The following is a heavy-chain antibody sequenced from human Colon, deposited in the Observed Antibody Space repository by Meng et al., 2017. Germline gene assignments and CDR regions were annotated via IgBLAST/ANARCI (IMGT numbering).Heavy chain of an antibody. J-gene: IGHJ4*02. Sequence: GGSLRLSCTASGFTLGDFAMSWFRQAPGKGLECVGFIRSKRYGETTEYVASVKGRFTISRDDSKNIAYLQMNSLKVEDTAMYYCTRIVASGSQSLPEYWGPGTLVTVSS. CDR1: GFTLGDFA. D-gene: IGHD1-26*01. CDR3: TRIVASGSQSLPEY. CDR2: IRSKRYGETT. V-gene: IGHV3-49*03.